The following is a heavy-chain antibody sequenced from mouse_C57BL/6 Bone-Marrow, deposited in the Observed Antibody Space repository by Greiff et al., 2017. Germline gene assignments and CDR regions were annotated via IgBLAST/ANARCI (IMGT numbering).Heavy chain of an antibody. J-gene: IGHJ3*01. CDR2: YPGSGNTY. CDR1: YTFTDYYM. Sequence: VQLQQSGPELVKPGASVKMSCKSSGYTFTDYYMHWVKQKPGKVLEWIGEIYPGSGNTYYNEKFKGKATLTADTSSSTAYMQLSSLTSEDSAVYFCASYYDYGAGFAYWGQGTLVTVSA. V-gene: IGHV1-83*01. D-gene: IGHD2-4*01. CDR3: SYYDYGAGFAY.